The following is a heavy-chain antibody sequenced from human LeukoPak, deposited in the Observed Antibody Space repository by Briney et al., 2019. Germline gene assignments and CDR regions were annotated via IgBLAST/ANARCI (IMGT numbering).Heavy chain of an antibody. CDR1: GFTFGSYS. Sequence: GGSLRLSCAASGFTFGSYSMNWVRQAPGKGLEWVSSISSSSSYIYYADSVKGRFTISRDNAKNSLYLQMNSLRAEDTAVYYCAREMNYYDSSGSRHFDYWGQGTLVTVSS. CDR3: AREMNYYDSSGSRHFDY. D-gene: IGHD3-22*01. J-gene: IGHJ4*02. CDR2: ISSSSSYI. V-gene: IGHV3-21*01.